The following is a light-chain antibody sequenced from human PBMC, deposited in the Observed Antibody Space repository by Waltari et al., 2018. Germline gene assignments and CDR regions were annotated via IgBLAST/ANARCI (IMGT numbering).Light chain of an antibody. Sequence: DVVMTQSPLSLPVTLGQPASISCRSSQSLVHSDGNTYLNWFQQRPGQSPRRLIYRVSNRDSGIPDRFSGSGSGTDFTLKISRVEAEDVGIYYCMQDIHWPCTFGQGTRVESK. V-gene: IGKV2-30*02. J-gene: IGKJ1*01. CDR3: MQDIHWPCT. CDR2: RVS. CDR1: QSLVHSDGNTY.